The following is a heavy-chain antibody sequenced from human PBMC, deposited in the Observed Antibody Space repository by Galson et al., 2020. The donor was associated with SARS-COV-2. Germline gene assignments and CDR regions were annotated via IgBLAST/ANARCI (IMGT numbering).Heavy chain of an antibody. D-gene: IGHD1-26*01. J-gene: IGHJ5*02. CDR3: ARAPVGRNWFDP. CDR2: IYYSGTT. Sequence: SETLSLTCTVSGGSISSYYWSWFRQPPGKGLEWIGYIYYSGTTNYNPSIKSRVTISVETSKNQFSLELNSVTPADTAVYYCARAPVGRNWFDPWGQGTLVTVSS. V-gene: IGHV4-59*13. CDR1: GGSISSYY.